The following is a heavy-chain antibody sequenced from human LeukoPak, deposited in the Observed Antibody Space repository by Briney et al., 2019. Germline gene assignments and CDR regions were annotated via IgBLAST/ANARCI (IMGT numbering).Heavy chain of an antibody. CDR2: ISGNGGST. Sequence: GGSLRLSCAASGFNFRSYWMHWIRQAPGKGLVWVSAISGNGGSTYYADSVKGRFTISRDNSKNTLYLQMNSLRAADTAVYYCARDYGDYRLFDYWGQGTLVTVSS. J-gene: IGHJ4*02. CDR3: ARDYGDYRLFDY. D-gene: IGHD4-17*01. CDR1: GFNFRSYW. V-gene: IGHV3-23*01.